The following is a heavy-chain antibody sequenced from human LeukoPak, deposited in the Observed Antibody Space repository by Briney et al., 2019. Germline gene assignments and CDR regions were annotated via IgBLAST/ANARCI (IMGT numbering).Heavy chain of an antibody. CDR1: GFTFSSYS. V-gene: IGHV3-21*01. Sequence: GGSLRLSCAASGFTFSSYSISWVRQAPGKGLEWVSSIDSSSSNIYYADSLKGRFTISRDNAKNSLYLQMNSLRAEDTAVYYCARAQKLIGEFDYWGQGTLVTVSS. J-gene: IGHJ4*02. CDR3: ARAQKLIGEFDY. CDR2: IDSSSSNI. D-gene: IGHD3-10*01.